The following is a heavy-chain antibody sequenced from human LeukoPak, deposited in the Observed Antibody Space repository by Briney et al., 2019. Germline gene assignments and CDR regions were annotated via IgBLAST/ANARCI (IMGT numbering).Heavy chain of an antibody. CDR3: ARLYGNFQNYYDY. CDR2: IYYSGST. D-gene: IGHD1-7*01. Sequence: SETLSLTCAVSGGSISSISYYWGWIRQPPGKGLEWIGHIYYSGSTFYNPSLKSRVTISVDTSKNQFSLKLRSVTAADTAMFYCARLYGNFQNYYDYWGQGTLVAVSS. J-gene: IGHJ4*02. V-gene: IGHV4-39*07. CDR1: GGSISSISYY.